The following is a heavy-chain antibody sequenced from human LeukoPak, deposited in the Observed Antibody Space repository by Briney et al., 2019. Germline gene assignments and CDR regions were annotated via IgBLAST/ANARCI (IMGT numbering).Heavy chain of an antibody. D-gene: IGHD5-12*01. Sequence: QPGGSLRLSCAASGFAVSSNYMGWVRQAPGKGLEWVSVIYSGGRSYHADSVKGRFTISTDKSKNALFLQMNSLRAEDTAVYYCARGYDEAYSDYWGQATLVTVSS. J-gene: IGHJ4*02. CDR2: IYSGGRS. CDR1: GFAVSSNY. V-gene: IGHV3-53*01. CDR3: ARGYDEAYSDY.